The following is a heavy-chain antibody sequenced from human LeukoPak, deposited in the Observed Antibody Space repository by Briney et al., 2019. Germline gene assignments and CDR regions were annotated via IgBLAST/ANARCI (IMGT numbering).Heavy chain of an antibody. J-gene: IGHJ3*02. CDR3: ARDEAADAFDI. Sequence: PSETLSLTCTVSGGSISGYYWSWIRQTPGKGLEWIGYINYSRTTTYNLSLKSRVTISVDTSKNQFSLKLSSVTAADTAVYYCARDEAADAFDIWGQGTMVTVSS. V-gene: IGHV4-59*12. CDR2: INYSRTT. CDR1: GGSISGYY.